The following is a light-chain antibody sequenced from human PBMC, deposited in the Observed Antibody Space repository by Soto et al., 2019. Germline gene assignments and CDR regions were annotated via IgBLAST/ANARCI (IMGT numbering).Light chain of an antibody. Sequence: QSVLTQPRSVSGSPGQSVTISCTGTSSDVGGYNYVSWYQQHPGKAPKLMIYDVSKRPSGVPDRLSGSKSGNTASLTISGLQAEDEADYYCCSYAGSYNVVFGGGTKLTVL. CDR1: SSDVGGYNY. CDR3: CSYAGSYNVV. J-gene: IGLJ2*01. CDR2: DVS. V-gene: IGLV2-11*01.